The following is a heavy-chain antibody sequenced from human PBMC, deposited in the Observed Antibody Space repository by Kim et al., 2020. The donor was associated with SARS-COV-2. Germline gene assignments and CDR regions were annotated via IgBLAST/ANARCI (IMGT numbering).Heavy chain of an antibody. CDR2: MNPNSGNT. J-gene: IGHJ5*02. CDR1: GYTFTSYD. Sequence: ASVKVSCKASGYTFTSYDINWVRQATGQGLEWMGWMNPNSGNTGYAQKFQGRVTMTRNTSISTAYMELSSLRSEDTAVYYCARVVVAATGWFDPWGQGTLVTVSS. V-gene: IGHV1-8*01. D-gene: IGHD2-15*01. CDR3: ARVVVAATGWFDP.